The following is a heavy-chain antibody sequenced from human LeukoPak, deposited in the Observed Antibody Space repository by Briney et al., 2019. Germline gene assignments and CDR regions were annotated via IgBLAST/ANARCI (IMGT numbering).Heavy chain of an antibody. CDR3: ARDLGISVGASDLDY. J-gene: IGHJ4*02. D-gene: IGHD1-26*01. V-gene: IGHV4-39*07. CDR2: IYYSGST. Sequence: KPSETLSLTCTVSGGSISSSSYYWGWIRQPPGKGLEWIGSIYYSGSTYYNPSLKSRVTISVDTSKNQFSLKLSSVTAADTAVYYRARDLGISVGASDLDYWGQGTLVTVSS. CDR1: GGSISSSSYY.